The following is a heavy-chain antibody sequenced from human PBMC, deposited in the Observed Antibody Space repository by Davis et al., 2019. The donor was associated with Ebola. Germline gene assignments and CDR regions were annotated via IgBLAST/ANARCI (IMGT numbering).Heavy chain of an antibody. V-gene: IGHV1-46*03. D-gene: IGHD5-12*01. CDR3: TTPGGQDSGYDVFEI. J-gene: IGHJ3*02. CDR2: INPNDGRT. CDR1: GYTFTNYS. Sequence: ASVKVSCKASGYTFTNYSMHWVRQAPGQGLEWMGMINPNDGRTIYAQKFQGRVTVTRDTSTTTVYMDLSSLRSEDTALYYCTTPGGQDSGYDVFEIWGQGTMVTVSS.